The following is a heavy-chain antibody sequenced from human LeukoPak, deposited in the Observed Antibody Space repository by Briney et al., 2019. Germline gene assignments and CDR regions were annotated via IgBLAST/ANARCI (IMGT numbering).Heavy chain of an antibody. CDR1: GFTFSSYW. D-gene: IGHD2-2*01. V-gene: IGHV3-7*01. CDR3: ARVCREYPEYYYYMDV. CDR2: IKKDGNEA. Sequence: PGGSLRLSCAGSGFTFSSYWMNWVRQAPGKGLEWVAIIKKDGNEAFYVDSVKGRFTISRDNVENSLYLQMNSLRVEDTAVYYCARVCREYPEYYYYMDVWGKGTTVTVSS. J-gene: IGHJ6*03.